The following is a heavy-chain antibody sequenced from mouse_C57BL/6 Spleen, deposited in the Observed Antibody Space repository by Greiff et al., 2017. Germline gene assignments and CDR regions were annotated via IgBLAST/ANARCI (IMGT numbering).Heavy chain of an antibody. D-gene: IGHD2-4*01. J-gene: IGHJ1*03. V-gene: IGHV1-82*01. CDR2: IYPGDGDT. CDR1: GYAFSSSW. CDR3: ARSSYDYGLNV. Sequence: QVQLKESGPELVKPGASVKISCKASGYAFSSSWMNWVKQRPGKGLEWIGRIYPGDGDTNYNGKFKGKATLTADKSSSTAYMQLSSLTSEDSAVYFCARSSYDYGLNVWGRGTTVTVSS.